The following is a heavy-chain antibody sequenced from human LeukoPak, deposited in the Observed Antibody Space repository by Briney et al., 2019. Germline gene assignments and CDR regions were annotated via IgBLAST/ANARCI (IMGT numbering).Heavy chain of an antibody. CDR2: IYHSGNT. Sequence: PSETLSLTCAVSGFSISTGYYWGWIRQPPGKGLEWIGNIYHSGNTYYNPSLKSRVTISVDTSKNQFSLKLNSVTAADTALYYCARLWDNWNSDYWGQGTLVTVSS. CDR1: GFSISTGYY. V-gene: IGHV4-38-2*01. D-gene: IGHD1-1*01. J-gene: IGHJ4*02. CDR3: ARLWDNWNSDY.